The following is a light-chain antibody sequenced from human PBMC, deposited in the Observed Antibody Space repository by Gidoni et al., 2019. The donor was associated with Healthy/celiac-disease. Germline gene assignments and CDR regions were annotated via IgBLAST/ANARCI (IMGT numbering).Light chain of an antibody. J-gene: IGKJ3*01. V-gene: IGKV1-5*03. CDR1: KSISSW. CDR2: KAS. CDR3: QQDNSYWIT. Sequence: DIQMTPSPSTLSASVGDRVTITCRASKSISSWLAWYQQKPGKAPKLLIYKASSLESGVPQRFSGSGSGTEFTLTISSLQPDDFATYYCQQDNSYWITFXPXTKVDIK.